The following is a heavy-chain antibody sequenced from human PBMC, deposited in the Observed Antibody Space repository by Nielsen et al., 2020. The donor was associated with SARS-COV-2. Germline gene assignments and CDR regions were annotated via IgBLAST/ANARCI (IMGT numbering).Heavy chain of an antibody. D-gene: IGHD1-26*01. CDR3: ASQSGRYGYYYYYGMDV. Sequence: GSLRLSCEASGFTFRSSNMHWVRQAPGRGLEWLSFISSSGFTIYYADSVKGRFTVSRDNSKNTLYLQMNSLRADDTAVYYCASQSGRYGYYYYYGMDVWGQGTTVTVSS. V-gene: IGHV3-48*01. CDR1: GFTFRSSN. CDR2: ISSSGFTI. J-gene: IGHJ6*02.